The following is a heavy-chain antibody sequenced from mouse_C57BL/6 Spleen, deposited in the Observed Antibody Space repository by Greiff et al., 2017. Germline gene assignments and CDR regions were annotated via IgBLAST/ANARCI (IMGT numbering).Heavy chain of an antibody. D-gene: IGHD4-1*01. CDR3: ARDWTGTGFDY. Sequence: EVKLMESGGGLVKPGGSLKLSCAASGFTFSSYAMSWVRQTPEKRLEWVATISDGGSYTYYPDTVKGRFTISRDNAKNNLYLQMSHLKSEDTAMYYCARDWTGTGFDYWGQGTTLT. V-gene: IGHV5-4*01. CDR2: ISDGGSYT. CDR1: GFTFSSYA. J-gene: IGHJ2*01.